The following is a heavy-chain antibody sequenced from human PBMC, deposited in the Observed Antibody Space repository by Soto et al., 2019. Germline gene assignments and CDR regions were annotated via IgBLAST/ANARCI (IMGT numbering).Heavy chain of an antibody. V-gene: IGHV3-23*01. J-gene: IGHJ4*02. CDR3: AKASYSSSWYFWAASYDY. CDR1: GFTFSSYA. D-gene: IGHD6-13*01. CDR2: ISGSGGST. Sequence: PGESLKTSCAASGFTFSSYAMSGVRQAPGKGLEWVSAISGSGGSTYYADSVKGRFTISRDNSKNTLYLQMNSLRAEDTAVYYCAKASYSSSWYFWAASYDYWGQGTLVTVSS.